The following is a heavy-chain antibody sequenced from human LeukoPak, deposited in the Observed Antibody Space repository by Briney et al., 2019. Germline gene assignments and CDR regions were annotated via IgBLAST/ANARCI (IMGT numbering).Heavy chain of an antibody. CDR2: INHSGST. Sequence: PSETLSLTCAVSGYSISSGYYWGWIRQPPGKGLEWIGEINHSGSTNYNPSLKSRVIISVDTSKNQFSLKLSSVTAADTAVYYCARGQGSGSYYPCFDYWGQGTLVTVSS. CDR1: GYSISSGYY. V-gene: IGHV4-38-2*01. D-gene: IGHD3-10*01. J-gene: IGHJ4*02. CDR3: ARGQGSGSYYPCFDY.